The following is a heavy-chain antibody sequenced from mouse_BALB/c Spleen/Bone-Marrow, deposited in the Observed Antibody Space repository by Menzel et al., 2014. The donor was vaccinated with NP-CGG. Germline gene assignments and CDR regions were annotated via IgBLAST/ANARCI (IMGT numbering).Heavy chain of an antibody. V-gene: IGHV1-18*01. CDR2: INPYNGGT. CDR1: GYSFTGYT. Sequence: DVQLQESGPELVKPGASMKISCKASGYSFTGYTMNWVKQSHGKNLEWIGLINPYNGGTSYNQKFKGKATLTVDKSSSTAYMELLSLTSEDSAVYYCARKPPIYYDFALDYWGQGTTLTVSS. CDR3: ARKPPIYYDFALDY. J-gene: IGHJ2*01. D-gene: IGHD2-4*01.